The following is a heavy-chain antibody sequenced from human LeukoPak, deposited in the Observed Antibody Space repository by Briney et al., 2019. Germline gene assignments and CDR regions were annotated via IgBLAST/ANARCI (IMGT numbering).Heavy chain of an antibody. J-gene: IGHJ4*02. CDR1: GFTFGDYA. Sequence: SLRLSCTASGFTFGDYAMTWVRQAPGKGLEWVGFIASETYGGTAEYAASVKGRLTISRDDSKSIAYLQMNSLKTEDTAVYYCTRDQTPYYWGQGTLVTVSS. V-gene: IGHV3-49*04. CDR3: TRDQTPYY. CDR2: IASETYGGTA.